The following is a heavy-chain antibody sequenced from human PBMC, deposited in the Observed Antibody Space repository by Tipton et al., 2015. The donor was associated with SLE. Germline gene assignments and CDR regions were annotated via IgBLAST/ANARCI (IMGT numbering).Heavy chain of an antibody. CDR2: IYYSGST. J-gene: IGHJ6*02. D-gene: IGHD3-3*01. Sequence: TLSLTCSVSGGSISSYYWSWIRQPPGKGLEWIGYIYYSGSTNYNPSLKSRVTISVDTSKNRFSLKLSSVTAADTAVYYCTESGSYYNSGMDVWGQGTTVTVSS. V-gene: IGHV4-59*01. CDR3: TESGSYYNSGMDV. CDR1: GGSISSYY.